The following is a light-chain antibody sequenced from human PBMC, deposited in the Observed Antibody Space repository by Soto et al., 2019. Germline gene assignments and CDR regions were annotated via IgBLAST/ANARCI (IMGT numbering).Light chain of an antibody. CDR1: QGISNF. CDR2: GAS. Sequence: DMQMTQSPSSLSASVGDRVTITCRASQGISNFLAWYQQKPGKVPKLLIYGASTLQSGVASRFSGSGSGTDFTLTISSLQPEDVAIYYCQKYNSAPWTFGQGTKVEIK. CDR3: QKYNSAPWT. V-gene: IGKV1-27*01. J-gene: IGKJ1*01.